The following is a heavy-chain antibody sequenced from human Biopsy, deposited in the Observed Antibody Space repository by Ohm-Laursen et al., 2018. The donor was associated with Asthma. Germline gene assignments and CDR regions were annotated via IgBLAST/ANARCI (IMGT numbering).Heavy chain of an antibody. D-gene: IGHD1-20*01. CDR2: MFHRGTT. J-gene: IGHJ6*02. CDR1: GAYIGTPDYH. V-gene: IGHV4-30-2*01. CDR3: ARITSANYYYGMDV. Sequence: SQTLSLTCTVSGAYIGTPDYHWSWIRQPPGKGLEWLGCMFHRGTTHYNPSLTSRATISLDRSKNQFSLKLTSVTAADTAVYYCARITSANYYYGMDVWGQGTTVTVSS.